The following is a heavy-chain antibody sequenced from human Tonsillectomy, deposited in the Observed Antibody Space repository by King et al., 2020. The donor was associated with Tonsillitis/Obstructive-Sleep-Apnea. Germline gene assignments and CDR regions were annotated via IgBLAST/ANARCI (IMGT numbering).Heavy chain of an antibody. CDR2: IYSGGST. Sequence: QLVQSGGGLVQPGESLRLSCATSGFTVSRTHMTWVRQAPGRGLEWVSAIYSGGSTYYADPVKGRFIVSRDNSKNTLYFQMNSLRSEDTAVYYCARDARLHLGELSFFDYWGQGTLVTVSS. V-gene: IGHV3-66*01. J-gene: IGHJ4*02. D-gene: IGHD3-16*02. CDR3: ARDARLHLGELSFFDY. CDR1: GFTVSRTH.